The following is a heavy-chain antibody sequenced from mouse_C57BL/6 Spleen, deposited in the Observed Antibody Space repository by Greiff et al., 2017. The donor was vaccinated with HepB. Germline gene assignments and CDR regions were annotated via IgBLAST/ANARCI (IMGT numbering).Heavy chain of an antibody. J-gene: IGHJ4*01. V-gene: IGHV1-54*01. CDR3: ARWGYYEGAMDY. CDR2: INPGSGGT. CDR1: GYAFTNYL. Sequence: VQLVESGAELVRPGTSVKVSCKASGYAFTNYLIEWVKQRPGQGLEWIGVINPGSGGTNYNEKFKGKATLTADKSSSTAYMQLSSLTSEDSAVYFCARWGYYEGAMDYWGQGTSVTVSS. D-gene: IGHD2-4*01.